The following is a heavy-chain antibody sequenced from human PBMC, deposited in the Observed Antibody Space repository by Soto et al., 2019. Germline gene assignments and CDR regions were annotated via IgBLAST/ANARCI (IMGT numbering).Heavy chain of an antibody. J-gene: IGHJ6*02. D-gene: IGHD3-22*01. CDR2: ISAYNGNT. V-gene: IGHV1-18*01. CDR1: GYTFTSYG. CDR3: ARDTKVIVVVTYYYYYGMDV. Sequence: QVQLVQSGAEVKKPGASVKVSCKASGYTFTSYGISWVRQAPGQGLEWMGWISAYNGNTNYAQKLQGRVTMTTDTSTSTAYMERRSLRADDTAVYYCARDTKVIVVVTYYYYYGMDVWGQGTTVTVSS.